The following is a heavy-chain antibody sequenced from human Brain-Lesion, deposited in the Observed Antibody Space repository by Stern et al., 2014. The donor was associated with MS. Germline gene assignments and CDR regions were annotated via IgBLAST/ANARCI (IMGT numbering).Heavy chain of an antibody. CDR1: GYLFDDYW. J-gene: IGHJ4*02. CDR3: ARSPATPSGYDRFDY. CDR2: IFPRDSNT. D-gene: IGHD5-12*01. Sequence: VQLVESGAEVKKPGESLKISCEASGYLFDDYWIGWVRQMSGRGLELVAIIFPRDSNTRYTPPAKGQVPISAEKPTTPPYLQGSSLKASDPAMYYGARSPATPSGYDRFDYWGQGALVTVSS. V-gene: IGHV5-51*04.